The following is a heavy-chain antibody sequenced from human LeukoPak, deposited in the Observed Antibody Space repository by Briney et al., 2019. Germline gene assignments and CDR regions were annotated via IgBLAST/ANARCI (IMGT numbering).Heavy chain of an antibody. CDR1: GDSVSSNSAA. Sequence: SQTPSLTCAISGDSVSSNSAAWNWIRQSPSRGLEWLGRTYYRSKWYNDYAVSVKSRITINPDTSKNQFSLQLNSVTPEDTAVHYCARGGYYDFWSGYSNWFDPWGQGTLVTVSS. CDR2: TYYRSKWYN. V-gene: IGHV6-1*01. CDR3: ARGGYYDFWSGYSNWFDP. J-gene: IGHJ5*02. D-gene: IGHD3-3*01.